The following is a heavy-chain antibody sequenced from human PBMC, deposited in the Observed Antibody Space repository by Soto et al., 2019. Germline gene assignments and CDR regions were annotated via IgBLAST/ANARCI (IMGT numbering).Heavy chain of an antibody. CDR2: INHSGRT. D-gene: IGHD2-2*01. CDR3: ARGPRCINTSCSNDFYHFGLDV. V-gene: IGHV4-34*01. J-gene: IGHJ6*02. CDR1: GGSFSGYF. Sequence: SSETLSLTCAVYGGSFSGYFWTWVRQAPGKGLEWIGEINHSGRTNTNPSLKSRISTSVDTSKNQFSLRLSSVTAADTAFYYCARGPRCINTSCSNDFYHFGLDVWGQGTSVTGSS.